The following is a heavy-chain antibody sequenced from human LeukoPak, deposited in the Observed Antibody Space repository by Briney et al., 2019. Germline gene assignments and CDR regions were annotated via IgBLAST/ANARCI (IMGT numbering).Heavy chain of an antibody. Sequence: GESLKLSCQASGYTLIDYWIGWVRPMPGTGVEGMAIIWPRKSDTKYNPSFQVQVTISADKSSSTAYLQWGSLKASDTAMYYCVRVDFYYYYMDVWGKGTTVTVSS. V-gene: IGHV5-51*01. CDR3: VRVDFYYYYMDV. CDR1: GYTLIDYW. J-gene: IGHJ6*03. CDR2: IWPRKSDT.